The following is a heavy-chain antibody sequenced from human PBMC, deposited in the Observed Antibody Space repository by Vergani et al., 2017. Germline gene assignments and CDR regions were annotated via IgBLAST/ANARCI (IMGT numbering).Heavy chain of an antibody. V-gene: IGHV1-2*02. CDR1: GGTFSSYA. CDR3: ARTSGSNWFDP. Sequence: QVQLVQSGAEVKKPGSSVKVSCKASGGTFSSYAISWVRQAPGQGLEWMGGINPNSGGTNYAQKFQGRVTMTRDTSISTAYMELSSLRSEDTAVYYCARTSGSNWFDPWGQGTLDTVSS. CDR2: INPNSGGT. J-gene: IGHJ5*02. D-gene: IGHD1-26*01.